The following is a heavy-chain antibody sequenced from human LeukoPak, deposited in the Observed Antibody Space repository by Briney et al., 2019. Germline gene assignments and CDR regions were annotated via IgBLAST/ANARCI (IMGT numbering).Heavy chain of an antibody. CDR3: ARAVGAFNFDY. Sequence: GGSLRLSCAASGFTFSSYGMNWVRQAPGKGLEWVSSISSSSSYIYYADSVKGRFTISRDNAKNSLYLQMNSLRAEDTAVYYCARAVGAFNFDYWGQGTLVTVSS. J-gene: IGHJ4*02. CDR1: GFTFSSYG. CDR2: ISSSSSYI. V-gene: IGHV3-21*01. D-gene: IGHD1-26*01.